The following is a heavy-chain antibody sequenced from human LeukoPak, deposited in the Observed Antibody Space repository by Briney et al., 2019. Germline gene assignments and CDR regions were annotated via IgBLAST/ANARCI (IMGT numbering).Heavy chain of an antibody. J-gene: IGHJ6*02. D-gene: IGHD5-18*01. Sequence: GSLRLSCAASGFTFSSYWMHWVRQAPGKGLVWVSRINSDGSSTSYADSVKGRFTISRDNAKNTLYLQMNSLRAEGTAVYYCARNLGGYSYGYLYYYYGMDVWGQGTTVTVSS. CDR1: GFTFSSYW. V-gene: IGHV3-74*01. CDR2: INSDGSST. CDR3: ARNLGGYSYGYLYYYYGMDV.